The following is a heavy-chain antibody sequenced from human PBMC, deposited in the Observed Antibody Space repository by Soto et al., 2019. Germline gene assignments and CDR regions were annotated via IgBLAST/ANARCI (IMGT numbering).Heavy chain of an antibody. CDR1: GYSFTSHW. J-gene: IGHJ6*02. Sequence: EVQLVQSGAEVKKPGESLKISCKGSGYSFTSHWIGWVRQMPGKGLEWMGIIYPDDSDTRYSPSFQGQVTISADESISTAYLQWSSLKASDTAIYYCARHSLLEGSTLRETNIRAVQYHYAMDVWGQGTTVTVSS. D-gene: IGHD3-10*01. V-gene: IGHV5-51*01. CDR3: ARHSLLEGSTLRETNIRAVQYHYAMDV. CDR2: IYPDDSDT.